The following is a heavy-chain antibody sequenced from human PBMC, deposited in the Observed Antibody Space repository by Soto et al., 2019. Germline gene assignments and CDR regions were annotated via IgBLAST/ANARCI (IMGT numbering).Heavy chain of an antibody. Sequence: GGSLRLSCAASGFTFSSYGMHWVRQAPGKGLEWVAVISYDGSNKYYADSVKGRFTISRDNSKNTLYLQMNSLRAEDTAVYYCAKRTEAVAGPFGYWGQGTLVTVS. CDR2: ISYDGSNK. CDR3: AKRTEAVAGPFGY. D-gene: IGHD6-19*01. CDR1: GFTFSSYG. V-gene: IGHV3-30*18. J-gene: IGHJ4*02.